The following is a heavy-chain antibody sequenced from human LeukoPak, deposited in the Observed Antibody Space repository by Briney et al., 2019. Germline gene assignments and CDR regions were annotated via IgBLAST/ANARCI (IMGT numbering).Heavy chain of an antibody. Sequence: SVKVSCKASGFTFTAYYMHWVRQAPGQGLEWMGGIIPLFDTGNYAQKFQGRVTITADESTSTVYMELSSLRSEDTAVYYCARVYYYESSGFYFDYWGQGTPVTVSS. CDR2: IIPLFDTG. D-gene: IGHD3-22*01. CDR3: ARVYYYESSGFYFDY. J-gene: IGHJ4*02. CDR1: GFTFTAYY. V-gene: IGHV1-69*13.